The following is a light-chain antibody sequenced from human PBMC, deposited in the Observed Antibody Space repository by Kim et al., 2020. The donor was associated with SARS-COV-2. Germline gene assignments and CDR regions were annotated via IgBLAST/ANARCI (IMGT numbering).Light chain of an antibody. Sequence: DIQMTQSPSTLSASVGDRVTITCRASQSISTRLAWYQQKPGKAPKLLIYRASSLEGGVPSRFSGSGSGTEFTLTISSLQPDDFATYYCQQYNSYSYTFGQGTKLEI. CDR2: RAS. J-gene: IGKJ2*01. V-gene: IGKV1-5*03. CDR3: QQYNSYSYT. CDR1: QSISTR.